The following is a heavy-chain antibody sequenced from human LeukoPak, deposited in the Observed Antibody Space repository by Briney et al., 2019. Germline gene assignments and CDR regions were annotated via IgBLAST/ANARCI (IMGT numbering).Heavy chain of an antibody. J-gene: IGHJ5*02. Sequence: PSETLSLTCTVSGYSISSGYYWGWIRQPPGKGLERIGSIYHSGSTYYNPSLKSRVTISVDTSKNQFSLKLSSVTAADTAVYYCARVALLYGSGSQEWFDPWGQGTLVTVSS. CDR1: GYSISSGYY. CDR3: ARVALLYGSGSQEWFDP. D-gene: IGHD3-10*01. CDR2: IYHSGST. V-gene: IGHV4-38-2*02.